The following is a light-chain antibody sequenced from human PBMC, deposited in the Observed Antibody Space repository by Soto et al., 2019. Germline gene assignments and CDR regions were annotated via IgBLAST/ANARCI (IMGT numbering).Light chain of an antibody. V-gene: IGLV4-60*02. CDR2: LERSGSY. Sequence: QSVLTQSSSASASLGSSVKLTCTLSSGNSNYIIAWHQQQPGRAPRYLLKLERSGSYNKGSGVPDRFSGSSSGADRYLTISNLQFEDEADYYCETWDTNTWVFGGGTQLTVL. J-gene: IGLJ3*02. CDR3: ETWDTNTWV. CDR1: SGNSNYI.